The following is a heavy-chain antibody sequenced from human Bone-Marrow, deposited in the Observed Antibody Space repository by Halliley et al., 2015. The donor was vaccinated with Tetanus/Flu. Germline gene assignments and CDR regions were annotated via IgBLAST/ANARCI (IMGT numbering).Heavy chain of an antibody. CDR1: GGTFSSYS. Sequence: QLVQSGAEVKKPGSSVKVSCKASGGTFSSYSFSWVRQAPGQGLQWMGGIIPFLGTTNYAQKFQGRVTITADESTTTAYMDLSSLRSDDTAVYYCARTGDSDWFFTLWGRGTLVTVSS. CDR3: ARTGDSDWFFTL. CDR2: IIPFLGTT. D-gene: IGHD1-1*01. J-gene: IGHJ2*01. V-gene: IGHV1-69*01.